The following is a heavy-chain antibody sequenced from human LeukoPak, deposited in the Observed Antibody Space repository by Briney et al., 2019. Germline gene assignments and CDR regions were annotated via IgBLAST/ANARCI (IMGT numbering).Heavy chain of an antibody. D-gene: IGHD2-21*01. V-gene: IGHV3-64*01. CDR1: GFTFSSYA. CDR2: ISGNGGDT. J-gene: IGHJ4*02. Sequence: GGSLSLSCAASGFTFSSYAMHWVRQPPGTGLEYVSAISGNGGDTYYANSVKGSFTISRDNSKNTLYLQMGSLRAEDMAVYYCARRSFGGDYDYWGQGTLVTVSS. CDR3: ARRSFGGDYDY.